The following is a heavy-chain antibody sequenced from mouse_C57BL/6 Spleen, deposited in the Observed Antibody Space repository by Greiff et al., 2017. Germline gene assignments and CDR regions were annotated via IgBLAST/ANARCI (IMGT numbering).Heavy chain of an antibody. Sequence: EVHLVESGGGLVKPGGSLKLSCAASGFTFSSYAMSWVRQTPEKRLEWVATISDGGSYTYYPDNVKGRFTISRDNAKNNLYLQRSHLKSEDTAMYYCARDGDYYGSSYVGYFDYWGQGTTLTVSS. CDR2: ISDGGSYT. D-gene: IGHD1-1*01. J-gene: IGHJ2*01. CDR1: GFTFSSYA. CDR3: ARDGDYYGSSYVGYFDY. V-gene: IGHV5-4*01.